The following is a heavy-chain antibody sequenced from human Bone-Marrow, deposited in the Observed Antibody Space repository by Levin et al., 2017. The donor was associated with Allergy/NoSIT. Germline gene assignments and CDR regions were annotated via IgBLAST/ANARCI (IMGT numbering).Heavy chain of an antibody. CDR2: ISGDADMT. D-gene: IGHD6-19*01. J-gene: IGHJ4*02. CDR1: GFPFHTSA. V-gene: IGHV3-23*01. Sequence: GGSLRLSCTASGFPFHTSAMTWVRQAPGQGLGWVSSISGDADMTSYTDSVKGRFTVSRDNSKNMLFLQMDNLRVEDTAVFYCAKGSSGWFQETDSWGQGTLVTVSS. CDR3: AKGSSGWFQETDS.